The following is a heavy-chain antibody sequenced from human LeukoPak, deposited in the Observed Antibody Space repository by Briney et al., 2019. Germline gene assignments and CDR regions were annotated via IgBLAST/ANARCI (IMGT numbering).Heavy chain of an antibody. Sequence: EASVKVSCKVSGYTLTELSMHWVRQAPGKGLEWMGGFDPEDGETIYAQKFQGRVTMTEDTSTDTAYMELSRLRSEDTAVYYCETDPWQNAFDIWGQGTMVTVSS. CDR2: FDPEDGET. V-gene: IGHV1-24*01. CDR3: ETDPWQNAFDI. CDR1: GYTLTELS. D-gene: IGHD5-24*01. J-gene: IGHJ3*02.